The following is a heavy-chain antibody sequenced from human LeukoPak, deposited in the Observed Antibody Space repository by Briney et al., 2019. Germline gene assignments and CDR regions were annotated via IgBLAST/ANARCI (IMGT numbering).Heavy chain of an antibody. CDR1: GFTFSDYY. V-gene: IGHV3-11*01. Sequence: GGSLRLSCAASGFTFSDYYMSWIRQAPGKGLEWVSYISSSGSTIYYADSVKGRFTISRDNAKNSLYLQMNSLRAEDTAVYYCASCDDFWSGYCAGNYWGQGTLVTVSS. D-gene: IGHD3-3*01. CDR3: ASCDDFWSGYCAGNY. CDR2: ISSSGSTI. J-gene: IGHJ4*02.